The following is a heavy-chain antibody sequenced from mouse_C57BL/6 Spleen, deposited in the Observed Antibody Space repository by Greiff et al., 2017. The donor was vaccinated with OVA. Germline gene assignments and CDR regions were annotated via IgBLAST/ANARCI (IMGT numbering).Heavy chain of an antibody. CDR2: IDPEDGDT. D-gene: IGHD4-1*01. CDR1: GFNIKDYY. Sequence: VQLKQSGAELVRPGASVKLSCTASGFNIKDYYMHWVKQRPEQGLEWIGRIDPEDGDTEYAPKFQGKATMTADTSSNTAYLQLSSLTSEDAAVYYCTTISGAGYYCDYWGEDTTLTVSS. V-gene: IGHV14-1*01. J-gene: IGHJ2*01. CDR3: TTISGAGYYCDY.